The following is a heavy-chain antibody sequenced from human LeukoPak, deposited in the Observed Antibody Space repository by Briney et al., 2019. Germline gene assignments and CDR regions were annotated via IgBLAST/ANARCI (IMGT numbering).Heavy chain of an antibody. CDR2: ISYDGSNK. J-gene: IGHJ4*02. CDR1: GFTFSSYA. V-gene: IGHV3-30-3*01. Sequence: GRSLRLSCAASGFTFSSYAMHWVRQAPGKGLEWVAVISYDGSNKYYADSVKGRFTISRDHSKNTLYLQMNSLRAEDTAVYYCARDELTGGDYFDYWGQGTLVTVSS. D-gene: IGHD7-27*01. CDR3: ARDELTGGDYFDY.